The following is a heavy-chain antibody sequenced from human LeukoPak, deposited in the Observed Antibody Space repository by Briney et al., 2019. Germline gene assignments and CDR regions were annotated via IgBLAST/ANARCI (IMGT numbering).Heavy chain of an antibody. Sequence: ASVKVSCKASGYTFTSYDINWVQQATGQGLEWMGWMNPNSGNTGYAQKFQGRVTMTRNTSISTAYMELSSLRSEDTAVYYCARDYRGIAAAGKGSYYYYYMDVWGKGTTVTVSS. V-gene: IGHV1-8*01. D-gene: IGHD6-13*01. J-gene: IGHJ6*03. CDR2: MNPNSGNT. CDR1: GYTFTSYD. CDR3: ARDYRGIAAAGKGSYYYYYMDV.